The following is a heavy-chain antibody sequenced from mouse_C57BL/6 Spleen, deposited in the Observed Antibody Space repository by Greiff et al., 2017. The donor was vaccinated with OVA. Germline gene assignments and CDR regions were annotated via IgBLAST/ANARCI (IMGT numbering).Heavy chain of an antibody. Sequence: QVQLQQPGAELVRPGSSVKLSCKASGYTFTSYWMDWVKQRPGQGLEWIGNIYPSDSETHYNQKFKDKATLTVDKSSSTAYMQLSSLTSEDSAVYYCARDDGNPFAYWGQGTRVTVSA. D-gene: IGHD2-1*01. CDR3: ARDDGNPFAY. J-gene: IGHJ3*01. CDR2: IYPSDSET. CDR1: GYTFTSYW. V-gene: IGHV1-61*01.